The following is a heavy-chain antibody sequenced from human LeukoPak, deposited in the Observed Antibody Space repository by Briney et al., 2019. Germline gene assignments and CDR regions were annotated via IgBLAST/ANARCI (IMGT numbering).Heavy chain of an antibody. J-gene: IGHJ4*02. CDR2: ISYDGSNK. V-gene: IGHV3-30*18. Sequence: PGGSLRLSCAASGFTFSSYAMNWVRQAPGKGLEWVAVISYDGSNKYYADSVKGRFTISRDNSKNTLYLQMNSPRAEDTAVYYCAKDVSYWGQGTLVTVSS. D-gene: IGHD5/OR15-5a*01. CDR3: AKDVSY. CDR1: GFTFSSYA.